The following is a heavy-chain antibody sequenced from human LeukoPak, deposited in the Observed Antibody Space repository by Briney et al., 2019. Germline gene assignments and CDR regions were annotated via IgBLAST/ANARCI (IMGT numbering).Heavy chain of an antibody. J-gene: IGHJ4*02. V-gene: IGHV3-72*01. CDR2: SRNKANSYTT. D-gene: IGHD3-16*01. CDR3: AREMITFGGVRYFDY. Sequence: PGGSLRLSCAASGFTFSDHYMDWVRQAPGKGLEWVGRSRNKANSYTTQYAASVKGRFTISRDDSKNSLFLQMNSLKTEDTAVYYCAREMITFGGVRYFDYWGQGTLVTVSS. CDR1: GFTFSDHY.